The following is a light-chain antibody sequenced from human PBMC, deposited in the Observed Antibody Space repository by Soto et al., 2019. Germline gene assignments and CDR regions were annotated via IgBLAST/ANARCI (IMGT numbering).Light chain of an antibody. Sequence: DIQLTQSPSSLSASVGDRVTITCRASQSVGTYLNWFQQKPGKAPQLLIFLASTLQIGVPSRFSGSGSETDFTLTISSLQPDDFATYYCQQSHTTPRFSFGPGTKVD. CDR3: QQSHTTPRFS. V-gene: IGKV1-39*01. J-gene: IGKJ3*01. CDR1: QSVGTY. CDR2: LAS.